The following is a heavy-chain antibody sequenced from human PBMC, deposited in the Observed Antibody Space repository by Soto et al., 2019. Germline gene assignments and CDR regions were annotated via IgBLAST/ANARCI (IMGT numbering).Heavy chain of an antibody. CDR3: AKDGYCSSTSCPHSSYYYYYMDV. D-gene: IGHD2-2*01. CDR1: GFTFDDYA. J-gene: IGHJ6*03. V-gene: IGHV3-9*01. CDR2: ISWNSGSI. Sequence: GGSLRLSCAASGFTFDDYAMHWVRQAPGKGLEWVSGISWNSGSIGYADSVKGRFTISRDNAKNSLYLQMNSLRAEDTALYYCAKDGYCSSTSCPHSSYYYYYMDVWGKGTTVTVSS.